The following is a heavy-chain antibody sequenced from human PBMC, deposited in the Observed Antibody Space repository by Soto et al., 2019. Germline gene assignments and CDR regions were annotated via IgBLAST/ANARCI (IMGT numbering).Heavy chain of an antibody. V-gene: IGHV3-7*03. Sequence: GGSLRLSCAASGFTFSSYWMSWVRQAPGKGLEWVANIKQDGSEKYYVDSVKGRFTISRDNAKKSLYLQMTSLRAEDTAVYYCARPAANGYDTSDGAFDIWGQGTMVTVS. CDR2: IKQDGSEK. D-gene: IGHD3-22*01. J-gene: IGHJ3*02. CDR1: GFTFSSYW. CDR3: ARPAANGYDTSDGAFDI.